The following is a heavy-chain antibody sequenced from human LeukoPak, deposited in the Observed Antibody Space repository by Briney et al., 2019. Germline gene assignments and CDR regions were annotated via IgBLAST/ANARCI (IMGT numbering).Heavy chain of an antibody. J-gene: IGHJ4*02. Sequence: ERSLRLSCATSGFTFSNHGFHWVRRAPGKGLEWVALIWYDGSNEYYADSVKGRFTISRDNSKNTVYLHMNSLRAEDTALYHCVTDGGTCPRSFFDYWGQGTLVTVSS. CDR2: IWYDGSNE. CDR3: VTDGGTCPRSFFDY. V-gene: IGHV3-33*01. CDR1: GFTFSNHG. D-gene: IGHD2-15*01.